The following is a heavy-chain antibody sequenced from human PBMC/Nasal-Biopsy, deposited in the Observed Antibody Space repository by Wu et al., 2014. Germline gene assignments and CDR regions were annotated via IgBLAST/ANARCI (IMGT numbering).Heavy chain of an antibody. J-gene: IGHJ6*02. CDR2: VSNDGSNK. V-gene: IGHV3-30*18. D-gene: IGHD2-15*01. Sequence: LRLSCAASGFIFTSYGMHWVRQAPGKGPEWVAVVSNDGSNKNYADSVKGRFTISRDNSKNTLYLQMNSLRAEDTAVYHCAKAGGCDGGNCHYFYYGLDVWGQGTTVTVSS. CDR1: GFIFTSYG. CDR3: AKAGGCDGGNCHYFYYGLDV.